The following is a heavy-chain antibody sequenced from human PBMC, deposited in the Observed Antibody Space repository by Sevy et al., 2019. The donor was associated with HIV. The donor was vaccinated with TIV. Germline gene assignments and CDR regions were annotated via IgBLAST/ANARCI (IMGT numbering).Heavy chain of an antibody. D-gene: IGHD5-18*01. J-gene: IGHJ4*02. CDR3: AGHASGYSYGYPVDY. CDR2: IYYSGST. V-gene: IGHV4-59*08. Sequence: SETLSLTCTVSGGSISSYYWSWIRQPPGKGLEWIGYIYYSGSTNYNPSLKSRVTISVDTSKNQFSLKVSSVTAADTGEYYCAGHASGYSYGYPVDYWGQGTLVTVSS. CDR1: GGSISSYY.